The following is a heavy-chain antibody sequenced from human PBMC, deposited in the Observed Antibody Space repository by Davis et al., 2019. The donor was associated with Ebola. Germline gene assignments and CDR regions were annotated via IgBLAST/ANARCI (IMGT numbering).Heavy chain of an antibody. V-gene: IGHV3-23*01. J-gene: IGHJ4*02. CDR3: AKAPVRFLEWFTTDY. CDR1: KFTFSSYT. D-gene: IGHD3-3*01. Sequence: PGGSLRLSCTASKFTFSSYTMNWVRQAPGKGLEWVSAISGSGGSTYYAGSVKGRFTISRDNSRNTLYLQMNSERAEDTAVYYCAKAPVRFLEWFTTDYWGKGTLVTVSS. CDR2: ISGSGGST.